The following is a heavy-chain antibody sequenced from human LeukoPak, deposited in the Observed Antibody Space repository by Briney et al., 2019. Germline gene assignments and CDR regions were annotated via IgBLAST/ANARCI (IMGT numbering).Heavy chain of an antibody. CDR2: IFSNDEK. D-gene: IGHD3-3*01. CDR3: ARMSYDFWSGYMGGAFDI. Sequence: ESGPTLVNPTETLTLTCTVSGFSLSNSGMSVSWIRRPPGKALEWLAHIFSNDEKSYSTSLRSRLTISKDTSKSQVVLTVTNVDPVDTATYFCARMSYDFWSGYMGGAFDIWGQGTMVTVSS. J-gene: IGHJ3*02. V-gene: IGHV2-26*01. CDR1: GFSLSNSGMS.